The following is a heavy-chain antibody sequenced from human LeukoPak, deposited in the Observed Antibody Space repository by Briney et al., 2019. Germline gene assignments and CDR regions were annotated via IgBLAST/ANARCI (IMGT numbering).Heavy chain of an antibody. Sequence: PGGSLRLSCAASGFTFSSYAMSWVRQAPGKGLEWVSAISGSGGSTYYADSVKGRFTISRDNSKNTLYLQMNSLRAEDTAVYYCAKDQDIVVVPAAIGYWGQGTLFTVSS. CDR1: GFTFSSYA. V-gene: IGHV3-23*01. D-gene: IGHD2-2*01. J-gene: IGHJ4*02. CDR2: ISGSGGST. CDR3: AKDQDIVVVPAAIGY.